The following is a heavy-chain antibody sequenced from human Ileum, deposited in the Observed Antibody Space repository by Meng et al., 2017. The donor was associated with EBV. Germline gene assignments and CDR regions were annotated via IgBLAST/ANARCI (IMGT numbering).Heavy chain of an antibody. CDR1: GGSISSSSYY. D-gene: IGHD1-14*01. J-gene: IGHJ4*02. CDR3: ARHHHSPTFDY. CDR2: VVYSGPT. V-gene: IGHV4-39*01. Sequence: HRHLPVWGPGLVMPSEPLPLPCTVSGGSISSSSYYWAWIRQPPGEGLEWIGSVVYSGPTYYTSSLKSRVSISVDTSKNQFSLKLSSVTAADTAVYYCARHHHSPTFDYWGQGTLVTVSS.